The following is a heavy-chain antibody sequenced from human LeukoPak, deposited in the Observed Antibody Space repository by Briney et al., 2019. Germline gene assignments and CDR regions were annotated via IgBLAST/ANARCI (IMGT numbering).Heavy chain of an antibody. D-gene: IGHD4-11*01. CDR2: IKSKTDGGTT. V-gene: IGHV3-15*01. CDR3: TTGRVTTGRYYYYMDV. Sequence: GGSLRLSCAASGFTFSNAWMSWVRQAPGKGLEWVGRIKSKTDGGTTDYAAPVKGRFTISRDDSKNTLYLEMNSLKTEDTAVYYCTTGRVTTGRYYYYMDVWGKGTTVTVSS. J-gene: IGHJ6*03. CDR1: GFTFSNAW.